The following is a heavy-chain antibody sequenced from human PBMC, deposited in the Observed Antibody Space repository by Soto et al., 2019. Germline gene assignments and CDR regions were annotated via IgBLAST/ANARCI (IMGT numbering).Heavy chain of an antibody. Sequence: PSETLSLTCTVSGGSISISSYYWGWIGQPPGKGLEWIGSIYYSGSTYYNPSLKSRVTISVDTSKNQFSLKLSSVTAADTAVYYCARRVLIHNPFDYWGQGTLVTVSS. CDR3: ARRVLIHNPFDY. V-gene: IGHV4-39*01. J-gene: IGHJ4*02. CDR1: GGSISISSYY. CDR2: IYYSGST. D-gene: IGHD3-16*01.